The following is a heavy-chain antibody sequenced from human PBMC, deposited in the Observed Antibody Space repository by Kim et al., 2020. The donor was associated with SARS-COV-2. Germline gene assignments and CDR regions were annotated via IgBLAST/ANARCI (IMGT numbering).Heavy chain of an antibody. Sequence: SVKVSCKASGGTFSSYAISWVRQAPGQGLEWMGGIIPIFGTANYAQKFQGRVTITADESTSTAYMELSSLRSEDTAVYYCARADDRLLWFGELGGYFDYWGQGTLVTVSS. D-gene: IGHD3-10*01. CDR2: IIPIFGTA. J-gene: IGHJ4*02. CDR3: ARADDRLLWFGELGGYFDY. V-gene: IGHV1-69*13. CDR1: GGTFSSYA.